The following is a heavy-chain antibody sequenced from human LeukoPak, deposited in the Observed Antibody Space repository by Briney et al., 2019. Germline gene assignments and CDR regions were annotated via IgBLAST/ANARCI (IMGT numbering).Heavy chain of an antibody. Sequence: SEALSLTCAVYGGAFSCYYWSWVRQPPGKGREWIGEMNHSGRTKDNPSVKSRVTISVDTSKHQFSLKLSSVTAADTAVYYCARGEGYCSSTSCSYPRYYYYYGMDVWGQGTTVTVSS. CDR3: ARGEGYCSSTSCSYPRYYYYYGMDV. J-gene: IGHJ6*02. CDR2: MNHSGRT. D-gene: IGHD2-2*01. V-gene: IGHV4-34*01. CDR1: GGAFSCYY.